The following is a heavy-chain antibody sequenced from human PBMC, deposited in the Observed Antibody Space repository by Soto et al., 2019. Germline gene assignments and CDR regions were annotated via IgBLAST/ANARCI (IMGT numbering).Heavy chain of an antibody. Sequence: GASVKVSCKASGGTFSSYAISWVRQAPGQGLEWMGGIIPIFGTANYAQKFQGRVTITADESTSTAYMELSSLRSEDTAVYYCAREKRRRGLFKGIAVANAYYYYYYGMDVWGQGTTVTVSS. CDR3: AREKRRRGLFKGIAVANAYYYYYYGMDV. V-gene: IGHV1-69*13. J-gene: IGHJ6*02. CDR2: IIPIFGTA. D-gene: IGHD6-19*01. CDR1: GGTFSSYA.